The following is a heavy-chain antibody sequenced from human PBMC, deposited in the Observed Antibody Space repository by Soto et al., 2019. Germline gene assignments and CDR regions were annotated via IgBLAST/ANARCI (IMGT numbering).Heavy chain of an antibody. CDR3: ARAGATTSAGYYYYGLDV. Sequence: QVQLQESGPGLVKPSQTLSLTCSLSGGSLSSGHYYWTWIRQPPGKGLEWIGYVYYSGSTYYNPSLKSRLTISKARTKNQFSLNLTSVTAADTAVYYCARAGATTSAGYYYYGLDVWGQGTTVTVSS. V-gene: IGHV4-30-4*01. CDR1: GGSLSSGHYY. CDR2: VYYSGST. D-gene: IGHD6-19*01. J-gene: IGHJ6*02.